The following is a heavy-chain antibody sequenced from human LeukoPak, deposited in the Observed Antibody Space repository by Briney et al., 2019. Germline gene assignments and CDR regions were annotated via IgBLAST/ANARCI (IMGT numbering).Heavy chain of an antibody. V-gene: IGHV3-23*01. CDR3: AQELSDIFVVRTDS. Sequence: GGSLRLSCAASGFTFSNTAMSWVRQTPGKGLEWVATMSAYNDRTHYADSVRGRITVSRDNSKNTLSLQMNSLREDDTAVYYCAQELSDIFVVRTDSWGQGTLVTVSS. CDR2: MSAYNDRT. CDR1: GFTFSNTA. D-gene: IGHD3-9*01. J-gene: IGHJ4*02.